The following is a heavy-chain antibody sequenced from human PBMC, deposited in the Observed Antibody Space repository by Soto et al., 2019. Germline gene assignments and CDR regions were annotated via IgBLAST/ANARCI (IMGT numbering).Heavy chain of an antibody. V-gene: IGHV1-69*13. CDR1: GGTFSSYA. CDR2: IIPIFGTA. D-gene: IGHD3-22*01. J-gene: IGHJ4*02. CDR3: ARGARYYDSSGYPDFDY. Sequence: SVKVSCKASGGTFSSYAISWVRQAPGQGLEWMGGIIPIFGTANYAQKFQGRVTITADESTSTAYMELSSLRSEDTAVYYCARGARYYDSSGYPDFDYWGQGTLVTVSS.